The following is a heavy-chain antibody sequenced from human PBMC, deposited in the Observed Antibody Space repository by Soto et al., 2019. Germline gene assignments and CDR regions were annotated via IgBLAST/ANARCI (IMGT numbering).Heavy chain of an antibody. CDR1: GFSFSSAW. CDR3: ARDRAYSRFDY. CDR2: MNEDGSER. D-gene: IGHD4-4*01. V-gene: IGHV3-7*03. Sequence: EVQLVESGGGLVQPGGSLRLSCAVSGFSFSSAWMTCIRQAPGKGLERVAIMNEDGSERYYVDSVQGRFTISRDNAKNALFLQMNSLRVEDTAVYFCARDRAYSRFDYWGQGSLVTVSS. J-gene: IGHJ4*02.